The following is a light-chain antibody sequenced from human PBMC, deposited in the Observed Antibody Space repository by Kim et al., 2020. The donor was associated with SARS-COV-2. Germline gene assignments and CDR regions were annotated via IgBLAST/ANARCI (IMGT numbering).Light chain of an antibody. J-gene: IGLJ3*02. CDR2: QDS. CDR3: QAWDSSGV. V-gene: IGLV3-1*01. Sequence: SYELTQPPSLSVSPGQTATITCSGDTLGHKYASWYQQKPGQSPLLVIYQDSRRPSGIPERFSGSNSGNTATLTISGTQAMDEAAYYCQAWDSSGVFGGGTQLTVL. CDR1: TLGHKY.